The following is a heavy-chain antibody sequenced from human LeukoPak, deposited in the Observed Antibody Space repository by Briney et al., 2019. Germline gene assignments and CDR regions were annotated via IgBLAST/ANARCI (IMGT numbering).Heavy chain of an antibody. CDR1: RGTFSSFA. CDR3: ARTGSSSSYYYYMDV. CDR2: INPLFGAT. D-gene: IGHD6-6*01. J-gene: IGHJ6*03. V-gene: IGHV1-69*06. Sequence: SVKVSCKASRGTFSSFALSWVRQAPGQGLDWMGGINPLFGATNYAQKFHGRVTIAADKFTSTAYMELSSLRSEDTAVYYCARTGSSSSYYYYMDVWGKGTTVTVSS.